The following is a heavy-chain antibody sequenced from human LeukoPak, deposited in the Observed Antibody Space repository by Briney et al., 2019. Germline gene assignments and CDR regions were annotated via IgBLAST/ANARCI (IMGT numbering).Heavy chain of an antibody. D-gene: IGHD3-10*01. J-gene: IGHJ4*02. V-gene: IGHV3-23*01. CDR1: GFTFSSYG. CDR3: AKIGGPAY. CDR2: ISDSGGTT. Sequence: PGGSLRLSCAASGFTFSSYGMSWVRQALGKGLEWVSSISDSGGTTSYADYVKGRFTISRDNSKNTLYLQMNSLRAEDTAVYYCAKIGGPAYWGQGTLVTVSS.